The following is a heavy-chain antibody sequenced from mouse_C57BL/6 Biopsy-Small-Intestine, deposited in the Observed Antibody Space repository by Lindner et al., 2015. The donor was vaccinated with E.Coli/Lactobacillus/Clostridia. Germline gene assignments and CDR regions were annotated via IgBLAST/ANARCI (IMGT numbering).Heavy chain of an antibody. D-gene: IGHD2-1*01. J-gene: IGHJ3*01. Sequence: VQLQESGAELAKPGASVKLSCKASGNTFTNDWIHWLKQRPGQGLEWIGYIIPSSDYTKYNQKFKDTAALTADKSSSTAYMQLTSLTYEDSAVYYCARERRLYGTLAYWGQGTLVTVSA. CDR3: ARERRLYGTLAY. V-gene: IGHV1-7*01. CDR1: GNTFTNDW. CDR2: IIPSSDYT.